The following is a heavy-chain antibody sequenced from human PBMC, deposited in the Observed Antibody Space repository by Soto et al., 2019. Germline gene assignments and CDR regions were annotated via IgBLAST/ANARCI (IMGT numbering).Heavy chain of an antibody. D-gene: IGHD6-19*01. J-gene: IGHJ4*02. CDR3: ARAAGGTEAGHFDF. V-gene: IGHV3-21*06. CDR1: GFTFSRFT. Sequence: VQLVESGGGLVKPGGSLRLSCAASGFTFSRFTMNWVRQAPGKGLEWVSSITSSSRYIYYADAVKGRFTISRDNAKDSLFLQMDSLRVEDTAVYFCARAAGGTEAGHFDFWGPGTLVTVSS. CDR2: ITSSSRYI.